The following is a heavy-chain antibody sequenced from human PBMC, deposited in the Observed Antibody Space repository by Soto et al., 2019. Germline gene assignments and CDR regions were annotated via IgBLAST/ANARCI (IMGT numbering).Heavy chain of an antibody. CDR2: IWYDGSNK. D-gene: IGHD6-6*01. V-gene: IGHV3-33*01. J-gene: IGHJ4*02. Sequence: GGSLRLSCAAAGFTLSSYGMHWVRQAPGKGLEWVAVIWYDGSNKYYADSVKGRFTISRDNSKNTLYLQMNSLRAKDTAVYYCASSSDFDYWGQGTLVTVSS. CDR3: ASSSDFDY. CDR1: GFTLSSYG.